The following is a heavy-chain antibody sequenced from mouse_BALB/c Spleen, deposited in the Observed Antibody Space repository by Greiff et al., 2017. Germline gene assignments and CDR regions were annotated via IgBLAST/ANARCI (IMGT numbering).Heavy chain of an antibody. J-gene: IGHJ3*01. V-gene: IGHV5-17*02. CDR3: ARSIYYGNYFAY. D-gene: IGHD2-1*01. Sequence: EVQRVESGGGLVQPGGSRKLSCAASGFTFSSFGMHWVRQAPEKGLEWVAYISSGSSTIYYADTVKGRFTISRDNPKNTLFLQMTSLRSEDTAMYYCARSIYYGNYFAYWGQGTLVTVSA. CDR1: GFTFSSFG. CDR2: ISSGSSTI.